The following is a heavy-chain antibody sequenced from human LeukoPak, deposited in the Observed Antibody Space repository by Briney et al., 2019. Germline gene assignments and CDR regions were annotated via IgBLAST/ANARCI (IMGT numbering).Heavy chain of an antibody. J-gene: IGHJ6*02. D-gene: IGHD6-13*01. CDR3: ASKVPIAAAGTPGGDYYYGMDV. V-gene: IGHV1-2*02. CDR2: INPNSGGT. Sequence: GASVKVSCKASGYTFTGYYMHWVRQAPGQGLEWMGWINPNSGGTNYAQKFQGRVTMTRDTSISTAYMELSRLRSDDTAVYYCASKVPIAAAGTPGGDYYYGMDVWGQGTTVTVSS. CDR1: GYTFTGYY.